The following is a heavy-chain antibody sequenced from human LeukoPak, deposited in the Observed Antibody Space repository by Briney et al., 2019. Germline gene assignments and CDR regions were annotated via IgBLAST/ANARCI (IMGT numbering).Heavy chain of an antibody. D-gene: IGHD3-3*01. CDR2: SYYSWST. J-gene: IGHJ4*02. Sequence: KSSETLSLTCTASGVTISSSSYYWGWLRQPPGKGLEWIGSSYYSWSTYYNPSLKSRVTISVDTSKNQVSLKLSSVTAADTAVYYCARHRDTIFGVVPFDYWGQGTLVTVSS. V-gene: IGHV4-39*01. CDR3: ARHRDTIFGVVPFDY. CDR1: GVTISSSSYY.